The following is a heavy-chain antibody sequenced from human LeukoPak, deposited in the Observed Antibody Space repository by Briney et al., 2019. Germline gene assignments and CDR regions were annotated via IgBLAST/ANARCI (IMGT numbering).Heavy chain of an antibody. CDR3: ARSGDYGDYTGY. Sequence: PGGSLRLSCAASGFTFSSYNMNRVRQAPGKGLEWVSYISSSSSNIQYADSVKGRFTISRDNAKNSLYLQMNSLRDEDTAVYYCARSGDYGDYTGYWGQGTLVTVSS. CDR1: GFTFSSYN. CDR2: ISSSSSNI. J-gene: IGHJ4*02. D-gene: IGHD4-17*01. V-gene: IGHV3-48*02.